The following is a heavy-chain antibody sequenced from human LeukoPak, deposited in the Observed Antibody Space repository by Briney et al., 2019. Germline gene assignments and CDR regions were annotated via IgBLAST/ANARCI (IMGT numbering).Heavy chain of an antibody. Sequence: GASVNVSFKASGGTFSSYAISWVRQAPGQGLEWMGGIIPIFGTANYAQKFQGRVTITADESTSTAYMELSSLRSEDTAVYYCARGPAEDNWFDPWGQGTLVTVSS. CDR2: IIPIFGTA. CDR3: ARGPAEDNWFDP. D-gene: IGHD2-2*01. V-gene: IGHV1-69*01. CDR1: GGTFSSYA. J-gene: IGHJ5*02.